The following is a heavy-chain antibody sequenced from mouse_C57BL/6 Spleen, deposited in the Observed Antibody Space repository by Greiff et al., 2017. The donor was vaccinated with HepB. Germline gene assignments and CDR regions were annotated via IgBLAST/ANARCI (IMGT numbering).Heavy chain of an antibody. J-gene: IGHJ3*01. CDR2: ISSGGDYI. D-gene: IGHD1-1*01. CDR1: GFTFSSYA. CDR3: PRDPYGSSYEFAY. Sequence: EVKLVESGEGLVKPGGSLKLSCAASGFTFSSYAMSWVRQTPEQRLAWVAYISSGGDYIYYADTVKGRFTISRDNDRNTLYLQMSSLKSEDTARYYWPRDPYGSSYEFAYWGQMTLVTVSA. V-gene: IGHV5-9-1*02.